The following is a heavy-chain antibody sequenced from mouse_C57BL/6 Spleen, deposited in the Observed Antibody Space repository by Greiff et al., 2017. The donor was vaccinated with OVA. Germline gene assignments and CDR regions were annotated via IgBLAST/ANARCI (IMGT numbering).Heavy chain of an antibody. CDR1: GYSFTDYN. CDR2: INPNYGTT. D-gene: IGHD1-1*01. J-gene: IGHJ1*03. V-gene: IGHV1-39*01. Sequence: VQLQQSGPELVKPGASVKISCKASGYSFTDYNMNWVKQSNGKSLEWIGVINPNYGTTSYNQKFKGKATLTVDQSSSTAYMQLNSLTSEDSAVYYCATPFITTVVSRYWYFDVWGTGTTVTVSS. CDR3: ATPFITTVVSRYWYFDV.